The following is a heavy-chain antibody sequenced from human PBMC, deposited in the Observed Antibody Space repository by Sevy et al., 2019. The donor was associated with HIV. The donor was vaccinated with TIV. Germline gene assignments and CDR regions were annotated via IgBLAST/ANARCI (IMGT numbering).Heavy chain of an antibody. J-gene: IGHJ6*02. CDR3: ARDRRYSKYYYGMDV. V-gene: IGHV4-59*01. Sequence: SETLSLTCTVSGGSISSYYWSWIRQPPGKGLEWIGYIYYSGSTNYNPSLKSRVTISVDTSKNQLSLKLSSVTAADTAVYYCARDRRYSKYYYGMDVWGQGTTVTVSS. CDR1: GGSISSYY. CDR2: IYYSGST. D-gene: IGHD4-4*01.